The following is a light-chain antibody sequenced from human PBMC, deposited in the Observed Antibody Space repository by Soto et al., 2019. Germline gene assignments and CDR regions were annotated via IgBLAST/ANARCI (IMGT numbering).Light chain of an antibody. Sequence: EIVLTQSPGTLSLSPGERATLSCRASQSVNSNYLAWYQRKPVQAPRLLIYGASNRATDIPYRFSASGSGTAFTLTITRLEPEDFAVYYCQQYDSSPPTFGQRTKVEIK. V-gene: IGKV3-20*01. J-gene: IGKJ1*01. CDR3: QQYDSSPPT. CDR1: QSVNSNY. CDR2: GAS.